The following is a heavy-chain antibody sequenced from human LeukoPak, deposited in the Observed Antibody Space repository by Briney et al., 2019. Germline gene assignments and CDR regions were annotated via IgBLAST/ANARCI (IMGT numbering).Heavy chain of an antibody. CDR1: GFTFSSYG. V-gene: IGHV3-23*01. J-gene: IGHJ6*03. Sequence: PGGSLRLSCAASGFTFSSYGMSWVRQAPGKGLEWVSAISGSGGSTYYADSVKGRFTISRDNSKNTLYLQMNSLRAEDTAVYYCAKAPFGAAGTSHYYYYYMDVWGKGTTVTISS. CDR2: ISGSGGST. CDR3: AKAPFGAAGTSHYYYYYMDV. D-gene: IGHD6-13*01.